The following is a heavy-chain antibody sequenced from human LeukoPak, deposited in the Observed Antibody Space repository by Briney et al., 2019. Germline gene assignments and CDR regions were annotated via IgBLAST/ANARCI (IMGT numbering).Heavy chain of an antibody. Sequence: GGSLRLSCAASGFTFSNFWMHRVRQAPGRGLVWVALIYGDGSFTRYADSVKGRFTISRDNAKNSLYLQMNSLRDEDTAVYYCASSGSYRFDYWGQGTLVTVSS. V-gene: IGHV3-74*01. CDR2: IYGDGSFT. CDR1: GFTFSNFW. CDR3: ASSGSYRFDY. D-gene: IGHD1-26*01. J-gene: IGHJ4*02.